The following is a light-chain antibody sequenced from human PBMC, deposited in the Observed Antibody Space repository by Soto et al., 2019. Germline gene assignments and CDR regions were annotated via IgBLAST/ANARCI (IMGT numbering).Light chain of an antibody. J-gene: IGLJ1*01. CDR1: SSYVGGYNC. CDR3: SSYTSSSTPYV. V-gene: IGLV2-14*01. Sequence: LSQSGSETGYLSQSVISSCTKTSSYVGGYNCVSWYQQHPGKAPKLMIYDVRNRPSGVSNRFSGSKSGNTASLTISGLQAEDEADYYCSSYTSSSTPYVFGTWTRSPS. CDR2: DVR.